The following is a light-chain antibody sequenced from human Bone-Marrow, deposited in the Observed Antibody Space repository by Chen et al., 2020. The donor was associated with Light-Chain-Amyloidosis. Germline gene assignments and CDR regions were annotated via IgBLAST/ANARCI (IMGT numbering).Light chain of an antibody. Sequence: QSVLSQPASVSGSPGQSITISCTGSSSDIGGNKYVSWYQHYPGKAPRLMVYDVNNRPSGVSNRFSGSKSGSTASLTISGLQAEDEAAYYCSSYAGSNNLVFGGGTKLTVL. V-gene: IGLV2-14*03. CDR1: SSDIGGNKY. CDR2: DVN. J-gene: IGLJ3*02. CDR3: SSYAGSNNLV.